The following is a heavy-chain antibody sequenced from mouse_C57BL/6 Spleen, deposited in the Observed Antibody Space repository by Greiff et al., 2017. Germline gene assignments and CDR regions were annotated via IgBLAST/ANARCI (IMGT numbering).Heavy chain of an antibody. V-gene: IGHV1-81*01. J-gene: IGHJ4*01. CDR1: GYTFTSYG. Sequence: VQLVESGAELARPGASVKLSCKASGYTFTSYGISWVKQRTGQGLEWIGEIYPRSGNTYYNEKFKGKATLTADKSSSTAYMELRSLTSEDSAVYFCARGDYYGSSPYYAMDYWGQGTSVTVSS. CDR2: IYPRSGNT. D-gene: IGHD1-1*01. CDR3: ARGDYYGSSPYYAMDY.